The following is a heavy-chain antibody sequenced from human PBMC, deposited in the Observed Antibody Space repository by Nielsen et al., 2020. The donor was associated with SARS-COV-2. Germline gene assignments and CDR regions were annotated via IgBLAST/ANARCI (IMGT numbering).Heavy chain of an antibody. CDR2: IKTSGGST. D-gene: IGHD1-26*01. CDR1: GFTFSDYA. Sequence: GGSLRLSCAASGFTFSDYAMAWVRQAPGKGLEWVSVIKTSGGSTYYADSVKGRCTTSRDNSKNTLYLQMNSLRVEDTAVYYCAKTTFSGSYYPASWGQGTLVTVSS. CDR3: AKTTFSGSYYPAS. V-gene: IGHV3-23*01. J-gene: IGHJ4*02.